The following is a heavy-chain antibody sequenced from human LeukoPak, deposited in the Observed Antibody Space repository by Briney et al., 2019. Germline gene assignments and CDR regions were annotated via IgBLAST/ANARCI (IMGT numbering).Heavy chain of an antibody. Sequence: APVKVSCKASGYTFTSYAMNWVRQAPGQRLEWMGWINAGNGNTKYSQKFQGRVTITRDTSARTAYMELSSLRSEDTAVYYCAGDYDILTGYYNFDYWGQGTLVTVSS. CDR1: GYTFTSYA. D-gene: IGHD3-9*01. CDR2: INAGNGNT. V-gene: IGHV1-3*01. CDR3: AGDYDILTGYYNFDY. J-gene: IGHJ4*02.